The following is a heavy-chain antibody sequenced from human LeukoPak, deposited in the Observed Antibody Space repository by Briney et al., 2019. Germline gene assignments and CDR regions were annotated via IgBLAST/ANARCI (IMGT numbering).Heavy chain of an antibody. CDR1: GFTFSNFW. CDR2: IYGDGSFT. J-gene: IGHJ4*02. CDR3: ARLDY. V-gene: IGHV3-74*01. Sequence: PGGSLRLSCAASGFTFSNFWMHWVRQAPGKGLVWVALIYGDGSFTRYADSVKGRFTISRDNSKNTLYLQMNSLRAEDTAVYYCARLDYWGQGTLVTVSS.